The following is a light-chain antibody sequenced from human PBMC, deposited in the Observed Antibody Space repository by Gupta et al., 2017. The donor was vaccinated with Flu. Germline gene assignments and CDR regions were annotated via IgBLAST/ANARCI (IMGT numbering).Light chain of an antibody. CDR3: QSYDSSLSAYV. J-gene: IGLJ1*01. CDR2: ANA. CDR1: SSNIGAGYD. V-gene: IGLV1-40*01. Sequence: QSVLAQPPSVAGAPGQRVTISCTGSSSNIGAGYDVNWYQQLSGTAPKVVIYANANRPSGVPDRFSGSKSGTSASLAITGLQAEDEADYYCQSYDSSLSAYVFGTGTKVTVL.